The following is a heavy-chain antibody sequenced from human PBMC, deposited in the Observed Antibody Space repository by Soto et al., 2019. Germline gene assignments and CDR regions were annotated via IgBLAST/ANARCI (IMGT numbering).Heavy chain of an antibody. J-gene: IGHJ3*02. CDR1: GFTFSSYS. CDR3: AREAGESGSYYEAFDI. CDR2: ISSSSSTI. D-gene: IGHD1-26*01. Sequence: GGSLRLSCAASGFTFSSYSMNWVRQAPGKGLEWVSYISSSSSTIYYADSVKGRFTISRDNAKNSLYLQMNSLRDEDTAVYYCAREAGESGSYYEAFDIWGQGTMVTVSS. V-gene: IGHV3-48*02.